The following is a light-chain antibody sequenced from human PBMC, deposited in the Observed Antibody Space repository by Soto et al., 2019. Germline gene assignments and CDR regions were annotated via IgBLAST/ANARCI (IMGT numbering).Light chain of an antibody. CDR1: QGISSY. J-gene: IGKJ5*01. CDR3: QQLTTYPIT. CDR2: AAS. V-gene: IGKV1-9*01. Sequence: DIHLTQSPSLLSAYVGDRVTITCRASQGISSYLVWYQQRPGKAPKLLIYAASTLQSGVPSRFSGSGSGTEFTLTIISLQPEDFATYYCQQLTTYPITFGLGTRLEIK.